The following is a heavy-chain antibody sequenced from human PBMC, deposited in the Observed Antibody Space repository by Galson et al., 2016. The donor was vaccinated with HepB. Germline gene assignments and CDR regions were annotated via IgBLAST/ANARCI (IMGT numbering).Heavy chain of an antibody. CDR1: GFTFSSYS. Sequence: SLRLSCAASGFTFSSYSMNWVRQAPGKGLEWVSSISSSSSYIYYADSVKGRFTISRDNSENTLYLQMNSLRPEDTGVYYCARDWGSSGWYNWFDPWGQGTLVTVSS. V-gene: IGHV3-21*01. D-gene: IGHD6-19*01. CDR3: ARDWGSSGWYNWFDP. CDR2: ISSSSSYI. J-gene: IGHJ5*02.